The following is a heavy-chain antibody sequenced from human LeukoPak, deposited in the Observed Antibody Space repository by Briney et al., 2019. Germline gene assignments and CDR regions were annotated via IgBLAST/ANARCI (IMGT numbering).Heavy chain of an antibody. V-gene: IGHV4-59*08. CDR1: GGSISSYY. Sequence: SETLSLTCTVSGGSISSYYWSWIRQPPGKGLEWIGYIYYSGSTNYNPSLKSRVTISVDTSKNQFSLKLSSVTAADTAVYYCARAPPSYSSSSPYFDYWGQGTLVTVSS. CDR2: IYYSGST. CDR3: ARAPPSYSSSSPYFDY. J-gene: IGHJ4*02. D-gene: IGHD6-13*01.